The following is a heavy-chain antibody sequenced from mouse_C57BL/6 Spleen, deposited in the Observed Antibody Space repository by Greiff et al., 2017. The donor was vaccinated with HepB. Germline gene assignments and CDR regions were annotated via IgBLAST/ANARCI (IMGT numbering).Heavy chain of an antibody. V-gene: IGHV1-39*01. CDR3: AEGYGSSYGYWYFDV. Sequence: VQLKQSGPELVKPGASVKISCKASGYSFTDYNMNWVKQSNGKSLEWIGVINPNYGTTSYNQKFKGKATLTVDQSSSTAYMQLNRLTSEDSAVYYCAEGYGSSYGYWYFDVWGTGTTVTVSS. J-gene: IGHJ1*03. D-gene: IGHD1-1*01. CDR1: GYSFTDYN. CDR2: INPNYGTT.